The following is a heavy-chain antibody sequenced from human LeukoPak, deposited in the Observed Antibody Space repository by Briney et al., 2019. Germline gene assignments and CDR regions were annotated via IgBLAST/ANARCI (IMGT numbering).Heavy chain of an antibody. V-gene: IGHV1-18*04. D-gene: IGHD5-18*01. CDR3: ARDLERGYSYGFDF. J-gene: IGHJ4*02. Sequence: ASVKVSCKASGYTFTDYYMHWVRQAPGQGLEWMGWISAYNGNTNYAEKFQGRVTMTTDTSTSTAYMELRSLRSDDTAVYYCARDLERGYSYGFDFWGQGSLVTVSS. CDR1: GYTFTDYY. CDR2: ISAYNGNT.